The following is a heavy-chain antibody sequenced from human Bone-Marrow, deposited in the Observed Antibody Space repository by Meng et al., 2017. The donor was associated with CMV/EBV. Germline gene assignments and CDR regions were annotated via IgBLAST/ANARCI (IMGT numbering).Heavy chain of an antibody. CDR1: GGSFSGYY. CDR3: ARGYSGSYLDYFDY. CDR2: INHSGST. V-gene: IGHV4-34*01. D-gene: IGHD1-26*01. Sequence: SETLSLTCAVYGGSFSGYYWSWIRQPPGKGLEWIGEINHSGSTNYNPSLKSRVTISVDTSKNQFSLKLSSVTAADTAVYYCARGYSGSYLDYFDYWGQGTLVTVSS. J-gene: IGHJ4*02.